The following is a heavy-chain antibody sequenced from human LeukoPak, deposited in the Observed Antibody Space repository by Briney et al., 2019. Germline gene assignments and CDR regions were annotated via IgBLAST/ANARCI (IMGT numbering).Heavy chain of an antibody. Sequence: GGSLRLSCAASGFSFNSFVMSWVRQAPGKGLEWVSGISGSGDTTDYADSVKGRFTISRDNSKNTLHLQMNSLRAEDTAVYYCAISPRIGTTNYWGQGTLVTVSS. V-gene: IGHV3-23*01. J-gene: IGHJ4*02. D-gene: IGHD1-1*01. CDR1: GFSFNSFV. CDR3: AISPRIGTTNY. CDR2: ISGSGDTT.